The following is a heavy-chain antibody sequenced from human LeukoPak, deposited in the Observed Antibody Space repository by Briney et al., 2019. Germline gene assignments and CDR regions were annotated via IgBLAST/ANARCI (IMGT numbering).Heavy chain of an antibody. J-gene: IGHJ3*02. D-gene: IGHD3-3*01. CDR3: ARGGVVIINDAFDI. Sequence: SVKVSCKASGGTFSSYAISWVRQAPGQGLEWMGGIIPIFGTANYAQKFQGRVTITADESTSTAYMELSSLRSEDTAVYCCARGGVVIINDAFDIWGQGTMVTVSS. CDR2: IIPIFGTA. V-gene: IGHV1-69*13. CDR1: GGTFSSYA.